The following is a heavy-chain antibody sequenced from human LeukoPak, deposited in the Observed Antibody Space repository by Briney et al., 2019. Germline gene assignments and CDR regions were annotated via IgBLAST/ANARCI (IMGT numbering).Heavy chain of an antibody. Sequence: GGSLRLSCAASGFTFSSYWMHWVRQAPGKGLVWVSRINSDGSSASYADSVKGRFTISRDNAKNTLYLQMNSLRVEDTAVYYCAREAYYDSSGPFDPWGQGTLVTVST. CDR2: INSDGSSA. D-gene: IGHD3-22*01. V-gene: IGHV3-74*01. J-gene: IGHJ5*02. CDR1: GFTFSSYW. CDR3: AREAYYDSSGPFDP.